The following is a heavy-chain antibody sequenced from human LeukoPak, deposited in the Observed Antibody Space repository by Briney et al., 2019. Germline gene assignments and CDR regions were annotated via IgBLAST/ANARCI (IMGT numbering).Heavy chain of an antibody. CDR3: GRKSANRKTSEFDY. CDR1: GYTFTDYY. D-gene: IGHD1-14*01. CDR2: IHPNSGGI. J-gene: IGHJ4*02. V-gene: IGHV1-2*02. Sequence: GASVKVSCKASGYTFTDYYMNWVRQAPGQGLEWMGWIHPNSGGIKYAQKFQGRVTMTRDTSISTAYMELSGLTSDDTAVYYCGRKSANRKTSEFDYWGQGTLVTVSS.